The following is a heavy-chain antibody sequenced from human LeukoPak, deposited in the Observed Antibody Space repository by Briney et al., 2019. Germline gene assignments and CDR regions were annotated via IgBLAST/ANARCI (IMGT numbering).Heavy chain of an antibody. CDR3: ARERLVGWGDDACDI. J-gene: IGHJ3*02. CDR1: GYTFTGYY. Sequence: ASVKVSCKASGYTFTGYYIHWVRQAPGQGLEWMGWINPNSGGTNYAQKFQGRVTMTRDTSTGTVYLELSSLRFEDTAVYYCARERLVGWGDDACDIWGQGTMVTVSS. D-gene: IGHD3-9*01. CDR2: INPNSGGT. V-gene: IGHV1-2*02.